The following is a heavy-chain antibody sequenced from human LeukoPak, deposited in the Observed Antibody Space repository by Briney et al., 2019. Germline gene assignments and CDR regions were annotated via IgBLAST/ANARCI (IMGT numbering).Heavy chain of an antibody. CDR2: IWYDGSNK. Sequence: GGSLRLSCAASGFTFSSYGMHWVRQAPGKGLEWVAVIWYDGSNKYYADSVKGRFTISRDNSKNTLYLQMNSLRAEDTAVYYCARDNSLTFGGVMAHDAFDIWGQGTMVTVSS. J-gene: IGHJ3*02. V-gene: IGHV3-33*01. CDR1: GFTFSSYG. D-gene: IGHD3-16*01. CDR3: ARDNSLTFGGVMAHDAFDI.